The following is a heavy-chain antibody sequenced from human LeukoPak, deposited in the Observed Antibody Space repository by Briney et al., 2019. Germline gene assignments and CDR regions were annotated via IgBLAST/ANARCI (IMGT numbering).Heavy chain of an antibody. CDR3: ARDYCTRGGDCYKEDLFDP. CDR1: GYTFPIYG. J-gene: IGHJ5*02. V-gene: IGHV1-18*01. D-gene: IGHD2-21*02. Sequence: ASVTVSCKASGYTFPIYGISWVRQAPGQGLEWMAWVSPYDGDTNYAQNFEGRVTMTTETSTSTAYMELRSLRSDDTAIYYCARDYCTRGGDCYKEDLFDPWGQGTLVTVSS. CDR2: VSPYDGDT.